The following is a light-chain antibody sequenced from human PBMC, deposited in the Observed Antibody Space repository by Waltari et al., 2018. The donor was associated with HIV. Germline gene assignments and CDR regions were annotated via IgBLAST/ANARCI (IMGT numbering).Light chain of an antibody. CDR2: GAS. CDR1: PSVSSRY. CDR3: QKYGRSPRT. J-gene: IGKJ1*01. V-gene: IGKV3-20*01. Sequence: EVVLTQSPGTLSLSPGERATLSCRASPSVSSRYLAWYQQKPGQAPRVLIYGASIRATGIPDRFSGSGSGTDFTLTIKRLEPEDFAVYYCQKYGRSPRTFGQGTKVEIK.